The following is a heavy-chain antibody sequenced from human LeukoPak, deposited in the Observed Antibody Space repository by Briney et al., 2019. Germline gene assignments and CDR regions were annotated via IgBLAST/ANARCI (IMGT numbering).Heavy chain of an antibody. V-gene: IGHV3-74*01. J-gene: IGHJ3*02. CDR1: GFTLGDFW. Sequence: PGGSLRLSCAASGFTLGDFWVFWVRQATGKGLEWVSRIEGDGSRTNTADSVKGRFTISRDNAKNTVYLQMNSLRVEDTAVYYCTRDFRYVAFDIWGQGTMVTVSS. CDR2: IEGDGSRT. D-gene: IGHD2-2*01. CDR3: TRDFRYVAFDI.